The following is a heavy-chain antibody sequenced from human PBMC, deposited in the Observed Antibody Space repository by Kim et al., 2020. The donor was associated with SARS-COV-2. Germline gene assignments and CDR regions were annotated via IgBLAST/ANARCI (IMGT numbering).Heavy chain of an antibody. Sequence: SETLSLTCTVSGGSVSSGSYYWSWIRQPPGKGLEWIGYIYYSGSTNYNPSLKSRVTISVDTSKNQFSLKLSSVTAADTAVYYCSRDGLWFGESSCDNWG. D-gene: IGHD3-10*01. J-gene: IGHJ4*01. CDR2: IYYSGST. V-gene: IGHV4-61*01. CDR1: GGSVSSGSYY. CDR3: SRDGLWFGESSCDN.